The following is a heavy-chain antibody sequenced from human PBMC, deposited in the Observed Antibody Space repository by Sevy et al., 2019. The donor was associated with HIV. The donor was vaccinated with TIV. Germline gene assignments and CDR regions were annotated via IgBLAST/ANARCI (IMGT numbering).Heavy chain of an antibody. D-gene: IGHD5-12*01. CDR3: AREGGYTDQGMDV. V-gene: IGHV3-48*01. CDR2: IDSRSSNI. Sequence: GGSLRLSCAASGFTFSSYSMNWVRQAPGKGLEWLSYIDSRSSNIYYADSVKGRFTVSRDNAKNSLYVQMNSLRGEDTAVYYCAREGGYTDQGMDVWGQGTRVTVSS. J-gene: IGHJ6*02. CDR1: GFTFSSYS.